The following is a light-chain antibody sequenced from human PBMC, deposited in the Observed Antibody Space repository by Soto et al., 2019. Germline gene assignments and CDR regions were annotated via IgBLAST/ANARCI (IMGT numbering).Light chain of an antibody. J-gene: IGKJ4*01. Sequence: IVLTQSPATLSLSPGETATLSCRASQSITSRYLAWYQWRPGQPPRLLIYGVSNRATGIPDRFSGGGSGTDFPLIISRLEPEDFAVYYCHHNAFSPLTFGGGTRIEIK. CDR2: GVS. V-gene: IGKV3-20*01. CDR1: QSITSRY. CDR3: HHNAFSPLT.